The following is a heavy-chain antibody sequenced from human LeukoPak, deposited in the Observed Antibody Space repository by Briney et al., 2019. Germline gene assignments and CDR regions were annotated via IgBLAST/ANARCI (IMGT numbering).Heavy chain of an antibody. Sequence: QPGGSLRLSCIAPGFNFGPYAMNWVRQAPGKGLEWVSTISRTTGTTYYADSVKGRFTISRDNSKNTVSLQVNSLRAEDTAVYYCAKGSHFANCGQGTLVTVSS. V-gene: IGHV3-23*01. CDR1: GFNFGPYA. J-gene: IGHJ4*02. CDR3: AKGSHFAN. CDR2: ISRTTGTT.